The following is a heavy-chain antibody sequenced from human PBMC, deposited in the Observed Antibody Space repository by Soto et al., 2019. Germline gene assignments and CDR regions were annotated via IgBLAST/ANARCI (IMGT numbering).Heavy chain of an antibody. Sequence: QVQLVQSGAEVKKPGASVKVSCKASGYTFTSYYMHWVRQAPGQGLEWMGIINPSGGSTSYAQKCQGRVTMTRDTSTSTVYMELSSLRSEDTAVYYCARDNTAPEMATRAAFDIWGQGTMVTVSS. D-gene: IGHD5-12*01. V-gene: IGHV1-46*01. CDR2: INPSGGST. CDR3: ARDNTAPEMATRAAFDI. J-gene: IGHJ3*02. CDR1: GYTFTSYY.